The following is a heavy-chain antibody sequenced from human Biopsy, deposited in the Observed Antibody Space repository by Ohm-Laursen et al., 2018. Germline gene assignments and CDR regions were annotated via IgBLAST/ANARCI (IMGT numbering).Heavy chain of an antibody. CDR3: ARDALGGGSYRFFY. Sequence: SLRLSCAASGFSVSSYDMNWVRQAPGKGLEWISYISETSSHIYDADSVRGRFTVARDIAKNSLYLQLNSLRVEDTAVYYCARDALGGGSYRFFYWGQGSLVTVSS. CDR1: GFSVSSYD. D-gene: IGHD1-26*01. J-gene: IGHJ4*02. CDR2: ISETSSHI. V-gene: IGHV3-21*04.